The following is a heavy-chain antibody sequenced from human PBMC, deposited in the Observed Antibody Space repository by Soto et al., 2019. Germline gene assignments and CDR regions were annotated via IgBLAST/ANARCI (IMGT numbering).Heavy chain of an antibody. CDR3: ARERPDGARLDP. J-gene: IGHJ5*02. CDR1: GGSISSGDYY. CDR2: IYHSGST. V-gene: IGHV4-30-4*01. D-gene: IGHD6-6*01. Sequence: SETLSLTCTVSGGSISSGDYYWSWNRQPPGKGLEWIGYIYHSGSTYYNPSLKSRVTISVDTSKNQFSLKLSSVTAADTAVYYCARERPDGARLDPWGQGTLVTVSS.